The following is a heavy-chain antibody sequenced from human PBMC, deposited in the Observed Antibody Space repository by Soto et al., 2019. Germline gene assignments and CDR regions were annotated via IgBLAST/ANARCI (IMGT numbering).Heavy chain of an antibody. CDR2: TYYKSKWYY. CDR1: GDSVSSNSAG. Sequence: QVQLQQSSPGLVKPSQALSLTCDISGDSVSSNSAGWNWIRQTPSRGLEWLGRTYYKSKWYYTYAASVKSRITVSPDTSKNQFSRQLNSVTSEDTAVYYCARGSWDDVSGHYYMDVWDKGTTVTVSS. J-gene: IGHJ6*03. V-gene: IGHV6-1*01. CDR3: ARGSWDDVSGHYYMDV. D-gene: IGHD1-1*01.